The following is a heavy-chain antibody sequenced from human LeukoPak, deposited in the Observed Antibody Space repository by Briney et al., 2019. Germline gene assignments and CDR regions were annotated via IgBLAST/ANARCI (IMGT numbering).Heavy chain of an antibody. D-gene: IGHD3-10*01. CDR1: GYTFTSYA. J-gene: IGHJ6*02. Sequence: ASVKVSCKASGYTFTSYAMHWVRQAPGQRLEWMGWINAGSGNTKYSQKFQGRVTITRDTSASTAYMELSSLRSEDTAVYYCARDRLPTMVRGVIIPMDVWGQGTTVTVSS. CDR3: ARDRLPTMVRGVIIPMDV. CDR2: INAGSGNT. V-gene: IGHV1-3*01.